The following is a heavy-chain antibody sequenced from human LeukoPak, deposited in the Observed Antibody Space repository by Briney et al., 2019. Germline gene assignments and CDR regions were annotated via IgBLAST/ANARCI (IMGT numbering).Heavy chain of an antibody. CDR3: ARDLDYGDSYFDY. D-gene: IGHD4-17*01. V-gene: IGHV1-69*13. CDR2: IIPIFGTA. CDR1: GGTFSGYA. Sequence: SVKVSCKASGGTFSGYAISWVRQAPGQGLEWKGGIIPIFGTANYAQKFQGRVTITADESTSTAYMELSSLRSEDTAVYYCARDLDYGDSYFDYWGQGTLVTVSS. J-gene: IGHJ4*02.